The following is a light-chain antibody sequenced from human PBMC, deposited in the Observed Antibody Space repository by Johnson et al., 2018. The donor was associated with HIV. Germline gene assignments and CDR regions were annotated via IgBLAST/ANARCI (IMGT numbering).Light chain of an antibody. Sequence: QSVLTQPPSVSAAPGQKVTISCSGSSSNIGNNYVSWYQQLPGTAPKLLIYDNKKRPSGIPDRFSGSKSGTSATLGITGLQTGDEADYYCGTWDSSMSAGVLVTGTEVTVL. V-gene: IGLV1-51*01. CDR1: SSNIGNNY. J-gene: IGLJ1*01. CDR3: GTWDSSMSAGV. CDR2: DNK.